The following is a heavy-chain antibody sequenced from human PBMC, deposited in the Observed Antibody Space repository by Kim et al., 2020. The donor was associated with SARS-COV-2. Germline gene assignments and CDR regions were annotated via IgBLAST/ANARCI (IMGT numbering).Heavy chain of an antibody. D-gene: IGHD6-6*01. V-gene: IGHV4-39*07. Sequence: SETLSLTCTVSGGSISSSSYYWGWIRQPPGKGLEWIGSIYYSGSTYYNPSLKSRVTISVDTSKNQFSLKLSSVTAADTAVYYCARDPGALGLDYWGQGTL. J-gene: IGHJ4*02. CDR3: ARDPGALGLDY. CDR2: IYYSGST. CDR1: GGSISSSSYY.